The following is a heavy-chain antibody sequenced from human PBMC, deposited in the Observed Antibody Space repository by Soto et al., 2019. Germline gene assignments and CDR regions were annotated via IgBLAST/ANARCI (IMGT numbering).Heavy chain of an antibody. CDR3: ARSGRITIFGVVTTSYYYYGMDV. J-gene: IGHJ6*02. CDR1: GYTFTSYG. V-gene: IGHV1-18*04. D-gene: IGHD3-3*01. Sequence: ASVKVSCKASGYTFTSYGISWVRQAPGQGLEWMGWISAYNGNINYAQKLQGRVTMTTDTSTSTAYMELRSLRSDDTAVYYCARSGRITIFGVVTTSYYYYGMDVWGQGTTVTVSS. CDR2: ISAYNGNI.